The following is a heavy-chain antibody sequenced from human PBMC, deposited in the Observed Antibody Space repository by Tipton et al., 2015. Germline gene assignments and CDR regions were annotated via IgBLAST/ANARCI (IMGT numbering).Heavy chain of an antibody. J-gene: IGHJ5*02. CDR3: ARALEYCSGGSCYSNGFDP. Sequence: TLSLTCTVSGGSISSYYWSWIRQPPGKGLEWIGYIYYSGGTNYNPSLKSRVTISVDTSKNQFSLKLSSVTAADTAVYYCARALEYCSGGSCYSNGFDPWGQGTLVTVSS. CDR1: GGSISSYY. D-gene: IGHD2-15*01. V-gene: IGHV4-59*01. CDR2: IYYSGGT.